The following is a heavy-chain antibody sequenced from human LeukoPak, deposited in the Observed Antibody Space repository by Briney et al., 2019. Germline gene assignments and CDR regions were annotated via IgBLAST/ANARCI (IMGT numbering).Heavy chain of an antibody. CDR1: GFTFSSYA. Sequence: GGSLRLSCAASGFTFSSYAMYWVRQAPGKGLEWVAVISYDGSNKYYADSVKSRFTISRDNSKNTLYLQMNSLRAEDTAVYYCARGGAYSSSWSVFDYWGQGTLVTVSS. V-gene: IGHV3-30-3*01. CDR3: ARGGAYSSSWSVFDY. D-gene: IGHD6-13*01. CDR2: ISYDGSNK. J-gene: IGHJ4*02.